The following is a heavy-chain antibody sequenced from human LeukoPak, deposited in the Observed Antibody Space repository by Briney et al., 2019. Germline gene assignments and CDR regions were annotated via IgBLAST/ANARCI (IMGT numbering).Heavy chain of an antibody. D-gene: IGHD3-3*01. CDR1: GYTFTGYY. CDR3: ARGERSYYDFWSGYGKFDP. J-gene: IGHJ5*02. V-gene: IGHV1-46*01. CDR2: INPSGGST. Sequence: ASVKVSCKASGYTFTGYYMHWVRQAPGQGLEWMGIINPSGGSTSYAQKFQGRVTMTRDTSTSTVYMELSSLRSEDTAVYYCARGERSYYDFWSGYGKFDPWGQGTLVTVSS.